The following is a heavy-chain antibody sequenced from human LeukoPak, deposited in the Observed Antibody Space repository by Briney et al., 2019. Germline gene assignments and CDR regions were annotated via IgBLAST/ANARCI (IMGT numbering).Heavy chain of an antibody. V-gene: IGHV1-18*01. CDR3: AREIGPIQLHLWGSAFNY. D-gene: IGHD5-18*01. CDR2: ISAYNGNT. CDR1: GYTFTRYG. J-gene: IGHJ4*02. Sequence: GASVKLSCKASGYTFTRYGISWVRQAPGQRLEWMGWISAYNGNTNYAQKLQGRVTMTTDTSTSTAYMELRSLRSDDTAVYYCAREIGPIQLHLWGSAFNYWGQGTLVTVSS.